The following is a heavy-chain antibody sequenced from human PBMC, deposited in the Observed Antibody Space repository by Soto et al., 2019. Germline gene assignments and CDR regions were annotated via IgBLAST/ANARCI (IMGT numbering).Heavy chain of an antibody. CDR1: GGSVGSGSDY. D-gene: IGHD2-21*02. Sequence: PSETLSLTCTVSGGSVGSGSDYWSWIRQPPGKGLEWIGYIYYSGSTNYNPSLKSRVTISVDTSKNQFSLKLSSVTAADTAVYYCARDGPVTFDYWGQGTLVTVSS. V-gene: IGHV4-61*01. CDR3: ARDGPVTFDY. CDR2: IYYSGST. J-gene: IGHJ4*02.